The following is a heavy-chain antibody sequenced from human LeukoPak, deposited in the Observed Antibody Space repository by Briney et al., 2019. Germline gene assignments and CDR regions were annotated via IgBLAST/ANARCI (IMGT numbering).Heavy chain of an antibody. V-gene: IGHV1-2*02. CDR3: VRAGATVNLIFTG. CDR2: INPHSDDT. D-gene: IGHD4-17*01. J-gene: IGHJ4*02. CDR1: GYTFNDYY. Sequence: ASVKVSYQASGYTFNDYYILWLRQAPGQGPEWMGWINPHSDDTNYAQNFQGRVTMTRDTSINTVYMELSRLRSDDTAVYYCVRAGATVNLIFTGWRQRTLVTVSS.